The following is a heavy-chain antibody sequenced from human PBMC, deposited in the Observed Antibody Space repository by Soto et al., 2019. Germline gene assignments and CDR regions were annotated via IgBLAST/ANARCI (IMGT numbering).Heavy chain of an antibody. J-gene: IGHJ5*02. D-gene: IGHD4-17*01. Sequence: GASLKVSCKASGYPFSTYVINWVRQAPGQGLEWMGWITPHNGNTNYAQKFQGRVTMTTDTSTSTGYMELRSLRSDDTAVYYCARDLDYGDYMQHSTWGQGTLVTVSS. V-gene: IGHV1-18*01. CDR2: ITPHNGNT. CDR3: ARDLDYGDYMQHST. CDR1: GYPFSTYV.